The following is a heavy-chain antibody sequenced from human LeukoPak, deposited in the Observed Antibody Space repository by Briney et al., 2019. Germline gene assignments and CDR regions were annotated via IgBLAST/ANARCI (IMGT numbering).Heavy chain of an antibody. J-gene: IGHJ4*02. D-gene: IGHD3-9*01. Sequence: ASVKVSCKASGYTFTSYDINWVRQATGQGLEWMGWMNPNSGNTGYAQEFQGRVTITRNTSISTAYMELSSLRSEDTAVYYCARVDDILTGYAFDYWGQGTLVTVSS. V-gene: IGHV1-8*03. CDR2: MNPNSGNT. CDR3: ARVDDILTGYAFDY. CDR1: GYTFTSYD.